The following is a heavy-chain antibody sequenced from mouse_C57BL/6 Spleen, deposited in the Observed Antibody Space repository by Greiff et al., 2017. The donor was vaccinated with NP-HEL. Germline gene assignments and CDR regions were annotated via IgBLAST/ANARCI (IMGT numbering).Heavy chain of an antibody. J-gene: IGHJ1*03. V-gene: IGHV2-5*01. CDR2: IWRGGST. CDR3: AKMEVNWYFDV. D-gene: IGHD2-1*01. CDR1: GFSLTSYG. Sequence: VQGVESGPGLVPPSQSLSLNCTVPGFSLTSYGVPWVRQFPGKGLEWLGVIWRGGSTDYNAAFMSRLSITKDNSKSQVFFKMNSLQADDTAIYYCAKMEVNWYFDVWGTGTTVTVSS.